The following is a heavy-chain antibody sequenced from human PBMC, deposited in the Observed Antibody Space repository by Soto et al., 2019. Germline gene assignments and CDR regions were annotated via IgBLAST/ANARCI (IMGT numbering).Heavy chain of an antibody. D-gene: IGHD3-22*01. CDR3: VRLIGNSWLDS. CDR2: TYYRSRWYF. Sequence: PSQTLSLTCDISGDSFSTNTATWDWIRQSPSRGLEWLGRTYYRSRWYFDYAVSVKSRITISPDISNNQVSPQLTSVTPDDTAIYYCVRLIGNSWLDSSGKGTLVTV. CDR1: GDSFSTNTAT. J-gene: IGHJ5*01. V-gene: IGHV6-1*01.